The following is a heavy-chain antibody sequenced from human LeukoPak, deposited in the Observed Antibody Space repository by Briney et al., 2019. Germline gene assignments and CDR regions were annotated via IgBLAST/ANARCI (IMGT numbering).Heavy chain of an antibody. D-gene: IGHD3-22*01. CDR3: ARDSYSYDSSGYQSYYYYYMDV. CDR1: GFAFSSYS. Sequence: GGSLRLSCAASGFAFSSYSMNWVRQAPGKGLEWVSSISSSSSYIYYADSVKGRFTISRDNAKNSLYLQMNSLRAEDTAVYYCARDSYSYDSSGYQSYYYYYMDVWGKGTTVTVSS. CDR2: ISSSSSYI. V-gene: IGHV3-21*01. J-gene: IGHJ6*03.